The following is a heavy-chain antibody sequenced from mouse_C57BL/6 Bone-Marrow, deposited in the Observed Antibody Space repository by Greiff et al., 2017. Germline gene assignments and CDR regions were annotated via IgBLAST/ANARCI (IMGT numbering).Heavy chain of an antibody. J-gene: IGHJ2*01. D-gene: IGHD3-2*02. CDR1: GYAFSSSW. CDR3: ARTATAQATFFDY. CDR2: IYPGDGDT. V-gene: IGHV1-82*01. Sequence: QVQLQQSGPELVKPGASVKISCKASGYAFSSSWMNWVKQRPGKGLEWIGRIYPGDGDTNYNGKFKGKATLTADKSSSTAYMQLSSLTSEDSAVYCGARTATAQATFFDYWGQGTTLTVSS.